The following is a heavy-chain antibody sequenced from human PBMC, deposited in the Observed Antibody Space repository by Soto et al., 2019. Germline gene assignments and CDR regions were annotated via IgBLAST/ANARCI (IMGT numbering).Heavy chain of an antibody. CDR3: ARDSEFGVVINYYYYYGMDV. CDR1: GFTFSSYS. V-gene: IGHV3-21*01. J-gene: IGHJ6*02. D-gene: IGHD3-3*01. CDR2: ISSSSSYI. Sequence: GGSLRLSCAASGFTFSSYSMNWVRQAPGKGLEWVSSISSSSSYIYYADSVKGRFTISRDNAKNSLYLQMNSLRAEDTAVYYCARDSEFGVVINYYYYYGMDVWGQGTTVTVSS.